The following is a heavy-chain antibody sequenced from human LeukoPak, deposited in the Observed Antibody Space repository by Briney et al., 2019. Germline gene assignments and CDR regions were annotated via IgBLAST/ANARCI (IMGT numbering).Heavy chain of an antibody. CDR2: ISSSGSTI. CDR1: GFTFSDYY. J-gene: IGHJ4*02. CDR3: ARDVGAGYSSSYDY. D-gene: IGHD6-13*01. Sequence: KSGGSLRLSCAASGFTFSDYYMSWIRQAPGKGLEWVSYISSSGSTIYYADSVKGRFTISRDNAKNSLYLQMNRLRAEDTAVYYCARDVGAGYSSSYDYWGQGTLVTVSS. V-gene: IGHV3-11*01.